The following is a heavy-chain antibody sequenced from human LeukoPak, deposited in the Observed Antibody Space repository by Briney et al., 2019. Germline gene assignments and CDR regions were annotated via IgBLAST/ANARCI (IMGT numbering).Heavy chain of an antibody. CDR3: TRRGSGSYYDNAFDI. V-gene: IGHV3-20*04. CDR2: INWNGGST. Sequence: GGSLRLSCAASGFIFDDYGMSWVRQAPGKGLEWVSGINWNGGSTGYADSVKGRLTISRDNAKKFLYLQMNSLRAEDTALYYCTRRGSGSYYDNAFDIWGQGIMVTVSS. D-gene: IGHD3-10*01. CDR1: GFIFDDYG. J-gene: IGHJ3*02.